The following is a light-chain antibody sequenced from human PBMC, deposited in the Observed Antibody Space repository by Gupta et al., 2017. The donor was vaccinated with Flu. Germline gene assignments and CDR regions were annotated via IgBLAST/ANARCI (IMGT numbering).Light chain of an antibody. Sequence: SQITQSPSSLYASVGDRVTITCQASQDIRNYSYWYKHKPRKAPKLLIYDASNWETRVTSRFSRSRFGKDSSFTISSRQQEDVSTYYYHQDYTLPPRTFGQGTKVEIK. V-gene: IGKV1-33*01. CDR1: QDIRNY. CDR2: DAS. J-gene: IGKJ2*01. CDR3: HQDYTLPPRT.